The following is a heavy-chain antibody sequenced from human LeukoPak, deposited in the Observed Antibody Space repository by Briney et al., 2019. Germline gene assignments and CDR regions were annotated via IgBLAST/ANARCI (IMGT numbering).Heavy chain of an antibody. V-gene: IGHV4-34*01. Sequence: SETLSLTCGVYGGSLSGYYWSWIRQPPGKGLEWIGEINHSGTITNYNPSLKSRVTISVDTSKNQFSLKLISVTAADTAVYYCARNNWFDPWGQGTLVTVSS. CDR3: ARNNWFDP. CDR1: GGSLSGYY. J-gene: IGHJ5*02. CDR2: INHSGTIT.